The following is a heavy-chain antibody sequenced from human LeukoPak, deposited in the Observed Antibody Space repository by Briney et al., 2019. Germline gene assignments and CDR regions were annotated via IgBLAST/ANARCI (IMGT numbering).Heavy chain of an antibody. CDR1: GFTFSSYG. J-gene: IGHJ5*02. CDR3: AKDRDGGIAARSGWFDP. V-gene: IGHV3-33*06. D-gene: IGHD6-6*01. Sequence: GGSLRLSCAASGFTFSSYGMHWVRQAPGEGLEWVAVIWYDGSNKYYADSVKGRFTISRDNSKNTLYLQMNSLRAEDTAVYYCAKDRDGGIAARSGWFDPWGQGTLVTVSS. CDR2: IWYDGSNK.